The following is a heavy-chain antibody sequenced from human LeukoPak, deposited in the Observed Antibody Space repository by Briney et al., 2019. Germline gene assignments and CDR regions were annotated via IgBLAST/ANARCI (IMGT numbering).Heavy chain of an antibody. Sequence: GGSLRLSCAASGFTFSSYEMNWVRQAPGKGLEWVAVISYDGSNKYYADSVKGRSTISRDNSKNTLYLQMNSLRAEDTAVYYCARGDLGATSTRGDYWGQGTLVTVSS. J-gene: IGHJ4*02. CDR2: ISYDGSNK. D-gene: IGHD1-26*01. V-gene: IGHV3-30*14. CDR1: GFTFSSYE. CDR3: ARGDLGATSTRGDY.